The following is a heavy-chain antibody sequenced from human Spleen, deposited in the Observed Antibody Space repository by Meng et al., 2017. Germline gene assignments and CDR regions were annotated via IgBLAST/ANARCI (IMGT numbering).Heavy chain of an antibody. V-gene: IGHV4-34*01. Sequence: QGQLQQWGEGLLKPSETLSLTCAVYGGSFSGYYWSWIRQPPGKGLEWIGEINHSGSTNYNPSLKSQVTISVDTSKNQFSLKLSSVTAADTAVYYCARGGDIVATITLDYWGQGTLVTVSS. CDR2: INHSGST. D-gene: IGHD5-12*01. CDR1: GGSFSGYY. J-gene: IGHJ4*02. CDR3: ARGGDIVATITLDY.